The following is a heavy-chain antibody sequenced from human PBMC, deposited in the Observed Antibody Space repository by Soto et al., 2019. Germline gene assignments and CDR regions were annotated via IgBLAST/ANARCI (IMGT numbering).Heavy chain of an antibody. CDR3: ARDQYSGYQFDS. CDR2: IYYRGST. CDR1: GGSISSGDYY. Sequence: SETLSLTCTVSGGSISSGDYYWSWIRQHPGKGLEWIGYIYYRGSTYYNPSLKSRLTISVDTSKNQFSLKLSSVTAADTAVYYCARDQYSGYQFDSWGQGTLVTVS. D-gene: IGHD5-12*01. V-gene: IGHV4-31*03. J-gene: IGHJ4*02.